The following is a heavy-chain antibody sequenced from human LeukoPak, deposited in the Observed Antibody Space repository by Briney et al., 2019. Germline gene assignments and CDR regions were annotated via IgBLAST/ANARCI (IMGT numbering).Heavy chain of an antibody. J-gene: IGHJ5*02. D-gene: IGHD1-26*01. V-gene: IGHV4-4*02. Sequence: PSGTLSLTCAVSGGSINSNNWWSWVRQPPGKGLEWIGEIYHSGSTNYNPSLKSRVTISVDRSKNQFSLKLSSVTAADTAVYYCARVEWELRWFDPWGQGTLVTVSS. CDR2: IYHSGST. CDR1: GGSINSNNW. CDR3: ARVEWELRWFDP.